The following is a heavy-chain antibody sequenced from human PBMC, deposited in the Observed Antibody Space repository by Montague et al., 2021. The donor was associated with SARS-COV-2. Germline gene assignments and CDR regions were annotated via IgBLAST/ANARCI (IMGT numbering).Heavy chain of an antibody. D-gene: IGHD1-26*01. V-gene: IGHV3-48*03. CDR1: GFSFSSYE. CDR3: ARVFATVGAMDRNDY. Sequence: SLRLSCAASGFSFSSYEMHWVRQAPGKGLEWVSYISSSGSTIYYADSVKGRFTISRDNAKNILYLQMNSLRAEDTAVYYCARVFATVGAMDRNDYWGQGTLVTVSS. J-gene: IGHJ4*02. CDR2: ISSSGSTI.